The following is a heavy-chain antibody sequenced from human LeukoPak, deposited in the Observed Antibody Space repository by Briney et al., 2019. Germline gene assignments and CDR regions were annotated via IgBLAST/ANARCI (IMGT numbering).Heavy chain of an antibody. CDR2: IRNDGSDK. V-gene: IGHV3-30*02. J-gene: IGHJ4*02. CDR1: GFTFSSYA. D-gene: IGHD3-10*01. CDR3: TKDRGFGQFLWGNDY. Sequence: PGGSLRLSCAASGFTFSSYAMHWVRQAPGKGLEWVAFIRNDGSDKYYGVSVKGRFTISRDNSKNTLYLQMNSLRAEDTALYCCTKDRGFGQFLWGNDYWGQGTLVTVSS.